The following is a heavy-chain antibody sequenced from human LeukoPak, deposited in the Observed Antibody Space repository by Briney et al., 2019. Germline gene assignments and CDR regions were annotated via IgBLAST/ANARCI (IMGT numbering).Heavy chain of an antibody. CDR2: IIPIFGTA. J-gene: IGHJ5*02. V-gene: IGHV1-69*06. D-gene: IGHD3-22*01. CDR1: GGTFSSYA. CDR3: ARGRDYYDTSGYYYGS. Sequence: SVKVSCKASGGTFSSYAINWVRQAPGQGLEWMGGIIPIFGTANYALKFQARVTIAADKSTSTAYMELSSLRSEDTAVYYCARGRDYYDTSGYYYGSWGQGTLVTVSS.